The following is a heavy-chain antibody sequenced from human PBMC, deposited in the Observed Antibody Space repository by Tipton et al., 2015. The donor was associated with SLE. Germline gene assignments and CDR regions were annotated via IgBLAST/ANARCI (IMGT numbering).Heavy chain of an antibody. D-gene: IGHD5-12*01. CDR2: ISSSGSTI. Sequence: SLRLSCAASGFTFSSYEMNWVRQAPGKGLEWVSYISSSGSTIYYADSVKGRFTISRDNAKNSLYLQMNSLRAEDTAVYYCARDQASPYFDYWGQGTLVTVSS. J-gene: IGHJ4*02. CDR3: ARDQASPYFDY. V-gene: IGHV3-48*03. CDR1: GFTFSSYE.